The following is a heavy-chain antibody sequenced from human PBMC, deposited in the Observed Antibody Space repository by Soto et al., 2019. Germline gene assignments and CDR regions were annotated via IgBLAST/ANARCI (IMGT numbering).Heavy chain of an antibody. CDR2: IWYDGSNK. Sequence: SLRLSCAASGFTFSSYGMHWVRQAPGKGLEWVAVIWYDGSNKYYADSVKGRFTISRDNSKNTLYLQMNSLRAEDTAVYYCARDLGMTTFDYWGQGTLVTVSS. CDR3: ARDLGMTTFDY. J-gene: IGHJ4*02. D-gene: IGHD4-17*01. V-gene: IGHV3-33*01. CDR1: GFTFSSYG.